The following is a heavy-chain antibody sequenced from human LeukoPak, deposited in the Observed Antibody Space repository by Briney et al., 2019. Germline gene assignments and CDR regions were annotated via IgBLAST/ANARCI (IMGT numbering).Heavy chain of an antibody. CDR3: ARHIPAYSSGWYYFDY. CDR1: GYSFTSYW. D-gene: IGHD6-19*01. Sequence: GESLKISCKGSGYSFTSYWIGWVRQMPGKGLEWMGIIYPGESDTRYSPSFQGQVTISADKSISTAYLQWSSLKASDTAMYYCARHIPAYSSGWYYFDYWGQGTLVTVSS. CDR2: IYPGESDT. V-gene: IGHV5-51*01. J-gene: IGHJ4*02.